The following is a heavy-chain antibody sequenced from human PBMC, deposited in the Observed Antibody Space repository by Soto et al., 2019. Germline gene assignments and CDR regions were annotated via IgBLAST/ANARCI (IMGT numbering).Heavy chain of an antibody. J-gene: IGHJ6*02. Sequence: QVTLKESGPTLVKPTQTLTLTCTASGLSLRTTGVGVGWVRQPPGKALEWLALLSWDDDQRYSPSLRSRLTIAKDISEKQVVLTMTKMDTVDTATYYCVQSRCGGDCLEIYSSHAYHGVDVWGQGTTVTVSS. CDR3: VQSRCGGDCLEIYSSHAYHGVDV. V-gene: IGHV2-5*02. CDR2: LSWDDDQ. D-gene: IGHD2-21*02. CDR1: GLSLRTTGVG.